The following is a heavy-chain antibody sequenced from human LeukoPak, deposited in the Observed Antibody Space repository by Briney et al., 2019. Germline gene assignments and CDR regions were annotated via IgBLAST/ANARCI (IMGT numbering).Heavy chain of an antibody. Sequence: PGGSLRLSCAASGFTVSSNYMSWVRQAPGKGLEWVSVIYTGGSTYYADSVKGRFTISRDNSKNTLYLQMNSLRAEDTAVYYCARDLYGNDLIRDVDYWGQGTLVTVS. J-gene: IGHJ4*02. V-gene: IGHV3-53*01. CDR2: IYTGGST. CDR3: ARDLYGNDLIRDVDY. D-gene: IGHD4-11*01. CDR1: GFTVSSNY.